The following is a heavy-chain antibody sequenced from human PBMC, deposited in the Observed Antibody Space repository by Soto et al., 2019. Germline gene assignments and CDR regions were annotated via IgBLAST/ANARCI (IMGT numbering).Heavy chain of an antibody. CDR2: IYYSGST. J-gene: IGHJ6*02. V-gene: IGHV4-30-4*01. CDR3: ARNRVALAPNYYYYGMDV. D-gene: IGHD2-15*01. Sequence: PSETLSLTCTVSGGSIISGDYYFICIRQPPWNGLELIGYIYYSGSTYYNPSLKSRVTISVDTSKNQFSLKLSSVTAADTAVYYCARNRVALAPNYYYYGMDVWGQGTTVTVSS. CDR1: GGSIISGDYY.